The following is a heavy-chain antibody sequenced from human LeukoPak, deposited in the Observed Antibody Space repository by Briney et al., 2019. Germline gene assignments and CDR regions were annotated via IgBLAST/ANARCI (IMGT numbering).Heavy chain of an antibody. V-gene: IGHV4-4*09. Sequence: PSETLSLTCTVSGGSNNSNFWSWIRQPQGKGLEWIGYIYSDGSTKYNPALKSPVNISLDTSKYQLSLNLSVVSAASTAMYYSARRQIYFDYWGQGTLVTVSS. CDR1: GGSNNSNF. CDR3: ARRQIYFDY. CDR2: IYSDGST. J-gene: IGHJ4*02.